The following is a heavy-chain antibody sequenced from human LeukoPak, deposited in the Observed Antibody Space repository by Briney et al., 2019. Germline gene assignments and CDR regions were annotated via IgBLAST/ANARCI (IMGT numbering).Heavy chain of an antibody. J-gene: IGHJ4*02. CDR1: GFTFSSCG. V-gene: IGHV3-30*18. CDR3: AKDRGSGRVRGVIINY. CDR2: ISFDGRNI. D-gene: IGHD3-10*01. Sequence: GGSLRLSCAASGFTFSSCGMHWVRQAPGKGLEWVAVISFDGRNIYYADSAKGRFTISRDNSKNTLYLQMNSLRAEDTAVYYCAKDRGSGRVRGVIINYWGQGTLVTVSS.